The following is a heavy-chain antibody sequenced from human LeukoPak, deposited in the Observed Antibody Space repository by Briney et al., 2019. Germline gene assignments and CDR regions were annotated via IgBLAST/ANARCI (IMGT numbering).Heavy chain of an antibody. D-gene: IGHD5-12*01. CDR1: GFTFTSHW. J-gene: IGHJ4*02. CDR2: IKEDATEK. V-gene: IGHV3-7*01. CDR3: VRDTSGPDY. Sequence: QPGGSLRLSCAASGFTFTSHWMSWVRQAPGKGLEWVANIKEDATEKYYLDSVKGRFTISRDNAKNSLHLQMNSLRAEDTAVYYCVRDTSGPDYWGQGTLVTVSS.